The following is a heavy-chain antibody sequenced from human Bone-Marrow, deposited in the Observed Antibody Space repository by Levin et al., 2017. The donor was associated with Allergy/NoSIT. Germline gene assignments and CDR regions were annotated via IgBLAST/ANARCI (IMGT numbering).Heavy chain of an antibody. D-gene: IGHD1-1*01. CDR1: GESFSGYY. CDR3: ARQETGDFYFDP. J-gene: IGHJ4*02. V-gene: IGHV4-34*01. Sequence: GSLRLSCAVYGESFSGYYWSWIRQPPGKELEWIGEINHSESTNYNPSLKSRVIMSVDTSKNQFSLKLTSVTAADTAVYYCARQETGDFYFDPWGQGTLVTVSS. CDR2: INHSEST.